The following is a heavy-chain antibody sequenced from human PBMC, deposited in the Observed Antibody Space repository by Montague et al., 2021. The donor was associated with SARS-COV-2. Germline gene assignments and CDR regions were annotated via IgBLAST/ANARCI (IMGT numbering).Heavy chain of an antibody. CDR3: ARGLDYYDFWSGYYPAYWYFDL. D-gene: IGHD3-3*01. J-gene: IGHJ2*01. V-gene: IGHV4-4*07. Sequence: SETLSLTCTVSGGSINSSYWSWIRQPPGKGLEWIGRIYTSGSTNYNPSLKSRVTMSVDTSKNQFSLKLSSVTAADTAVYYCARGLDYYDFWSGYYPAYWYFDLWGRGTLVTVSS. CDR1: GGSINSSY. CDR2: IYTSGST.